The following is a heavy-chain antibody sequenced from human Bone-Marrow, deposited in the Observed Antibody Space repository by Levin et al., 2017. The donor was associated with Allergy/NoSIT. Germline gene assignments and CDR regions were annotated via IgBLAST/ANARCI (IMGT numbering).Heavy chain of an antibody. Sequence: SETLSLTCTVSGDSITDYYWSWIRQLPGRGLEWIGHMCYSATTSYNPSLKSRVTISIDTSKNQFSLKLTSVTAADTAVYYCARGRRPGTYRPLDYWGQGTLVTVSS. J-gene: IGHJ4*02. V-gene: IGHV4-59*01. CDR2: MCYSATT. CDR1: GDSITDYY. CDR3: ARGRRPGTYRPLDY. D-gene: IGHD1-26*01.